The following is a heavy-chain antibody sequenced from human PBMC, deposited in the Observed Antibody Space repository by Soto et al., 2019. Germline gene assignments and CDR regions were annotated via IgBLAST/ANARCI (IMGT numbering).Heavy chain of an antibody. CDR3: APHPQTDEPGDYSAPFDI. V-gene: IGHV4-31*01. Sequence: PLSVTCSVSGGSINSEGHYWSGLRQIPGKGLEWLGYIYSSGSSGCNPSFKRLLTITLDSSKNQFSLRLIYLTAADPAVYFRAPHPQTDEPGDYSAPFDIWRQLTMVTF. CDR1: GGSINSEGHY. J-gene: IGHJ3*02. D-gene: IGHD4-17*01. CDR2: IYSSGSS.